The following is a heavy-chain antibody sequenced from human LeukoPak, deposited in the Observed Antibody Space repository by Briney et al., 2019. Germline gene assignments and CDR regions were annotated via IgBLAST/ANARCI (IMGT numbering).Heavy chain of an antibody. J-gene: IGHJ5*02. Sequence: GGSLRLSCAASGFTFDDYGMNWVRQAPGKGLEWVSGINWNGGSTGYADSVKGRFTISRDNAKNSLYLQMNSLRAEDTAVYYCARHYYGSGSSPWFDPWGQGTLVTVSS. D-gene: IGHD3-10*01. CDR1: GFTFDDYG. CDR3: ARHYYGSGSSPWFDP. V-gene: IGHV3-20*04. CDR2: INWNGGST.